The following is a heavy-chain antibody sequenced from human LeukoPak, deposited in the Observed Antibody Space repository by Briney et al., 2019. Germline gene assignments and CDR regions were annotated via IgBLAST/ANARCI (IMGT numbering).Heavy chain of an antibody. Sequence: KPSETLSPTCTVSGASISSNYWSWVRQPAGKGLEWIGRIYTSGSTNYNPSLKSRFTMSVDTSKNKGSLKLSSETAADTAVYYCARSSEGRYYYDSSGFSYYYYYMDVWGKGTTVTISS. D-gene: IGHD3-22*01. CDR2: IYTSGST. J-gene: IGHJ6*03. CDR1: GASISSNY. V-gene: IGHV4-4*07. CDR3: ARSSEGRYYYDSSGFSYYYYYMDV.